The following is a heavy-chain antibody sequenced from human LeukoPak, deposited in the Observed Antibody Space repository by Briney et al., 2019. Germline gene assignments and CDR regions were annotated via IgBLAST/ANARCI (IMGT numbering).Heavy chain of an antibody. CDR2: ISSSSSTI. J-gene: IGHJ3*02. D-gene: IGHD6-19*01. CDR1: RFTFSSYS. V-gene: IGHV3-48*02. Sequence: GGSLRLSCTASRFTFSSYSMNWVRQAPEKGLEWVSYISSSSSTIYYADSVKGRFTISRDNAKNSLYLQMNSLRDEDTAVYYCARGSARVLTVAGTPRIWGQGTMVTVSS. CDR3: ARGSARVLTVAGTPRI.